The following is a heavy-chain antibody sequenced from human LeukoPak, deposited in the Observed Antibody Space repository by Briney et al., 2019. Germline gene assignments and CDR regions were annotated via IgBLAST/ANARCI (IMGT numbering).Heavy chain of an antibody. CDR3: ARDYRAAAGKGYSQH. CDR1: GFTFSSYA. CDR2: ISYDGSNK. J-gene: IGHJ1*01. V-gene: IGHV3-30*04. D-gene: IGHD6-13*01. Sequence: PGRSLRLSCAASGFTFSSYAMHWVRQAPGKGLEWVAVISYDGSNKYYADSVKGRFTISRDNSKNTLYLQMNSLRAEDTAVYYCARDYRAAAGKGYSQHWGLGTLVTVSS.